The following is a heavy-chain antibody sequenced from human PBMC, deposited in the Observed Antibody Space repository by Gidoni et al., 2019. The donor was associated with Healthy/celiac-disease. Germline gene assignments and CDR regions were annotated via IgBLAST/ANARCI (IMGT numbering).Heavy chain of an antibody. CDR2: IYYSGST. CDR1: GGSISSGGYY. D-gene: IGHD3-10*01. CDR3: ARAPSGRGQVDWFDP. V-gene: IGHV4-31*03. J-gene: IGHJ5*02. Sequence: QVQLQESGPGLVKPSQTLSLTCTVSGGSISSGGYYWIWIRQHPGKVLEWIGYIYYSGSTYYNPSLKSRVTISVDTSKNQFSLKLSSVTAADTAVYYCARAPSGRGQVDWFDPWGQGTLVTVSS.